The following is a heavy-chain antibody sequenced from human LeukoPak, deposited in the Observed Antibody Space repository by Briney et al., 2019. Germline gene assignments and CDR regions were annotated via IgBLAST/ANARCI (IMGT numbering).Heavy chain of an antibody. V-gene: IGHV3-23*01. CDR1: GFTFSSYA. CDR3: ARTPSPLELSDY. J-gene: IGHJ4*02. CDR2: IGGSGGST. Sequence: QSGGSLRLSCAASGFTFSSYAMIWVRQAPGKGLEWVSAIGGSGGSTYYADSVKGRFTISRDNSKNTLYLQMNSLRAEDTAVYYCARTPSPLELSDYWDQGTLVTVSS. D-gene: IGHD1-7*01.